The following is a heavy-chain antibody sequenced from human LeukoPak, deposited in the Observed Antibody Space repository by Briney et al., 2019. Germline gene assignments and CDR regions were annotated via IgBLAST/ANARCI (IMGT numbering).Heavy chain of an antibody. CDR3: ARDVYEQWLPGAFDY. CDR1: GGSISSSSYY. CDR2: IYYSGST. V-gene: IGHV4-39*07. Sequence: SETLSLTCTVSGGSISSSSYYWGWIRQPPGKGLGGMGGIYYSGSTYYNPSLKSRVTISVDTSKNQFSLKLSSVTAADTAVYYCARDVYEQWLPGAFDYWGQGTLVTVSS. D-gene: IGHD6-19*01. J-gene: IGHJ4*02.